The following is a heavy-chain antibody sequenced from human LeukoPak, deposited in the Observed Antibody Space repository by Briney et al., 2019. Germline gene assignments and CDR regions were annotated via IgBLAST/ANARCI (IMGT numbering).Heavy chain of an antibody. J-gene: IGHJ6*02. CDR2: IHYSGST. CDR1: GGSISSGDYY. Sequence: SETLSLTCTVSGGSISSGDYYWSWIRQPPGKGLEWIGYIHYSGSTYYNPSLKSRVTISVDTSKNQFSLKLSSVTAADTAVYYCARDPYYDYVWGSYRHYGMDVWGQGTTVTVSS. CDR3: ARDPYYDYVWGSYRHYGMDV. V-gene: IGHV4-30-4*01. D-gene: IGHD3-16*02.